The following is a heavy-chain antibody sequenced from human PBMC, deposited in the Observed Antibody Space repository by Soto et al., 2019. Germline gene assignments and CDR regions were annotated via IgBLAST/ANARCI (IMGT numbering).Heavy chain of an antibody. CDR3: ARDVIVVDQLPTYNWFDP. CDR2: KSYDGSNK. D-gene: IGHD2-2*01. CDR1: GFTFSSYA. V-gene: IGHV3-30-3*01. J-gene: IGHJ5*02. Sequence: QVQLVESGGGVVQPGRSLRLSCAASGFTFSSYAMHWVRQAPGKGLEWVAVKSYDGSNKYYADSVKGRFTISRDNSKNTLYLQMNSLRAEDTAVYYCARDVIVVDQLPTYNWFDPWGQGTLVTVSS.